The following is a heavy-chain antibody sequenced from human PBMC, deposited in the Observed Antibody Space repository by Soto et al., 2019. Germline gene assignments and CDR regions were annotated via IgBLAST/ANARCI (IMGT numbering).Heavy chain of an antibody. CDR3: AKAWALDDYGGPYYFDY. Sequence: GGSLRLSCAASGFTFSSYGMHWVRQAPGKGLEWVAVISYDGSNKYYADSVKGRFTISRDNSKNTLYLQMNSLRAEDTAVYYCAKAWALDDYGGPYYFDYWGQGTLVTVSS. CDR1: GFTFSSYG. J-gene: IGHJ4*02. V-gene: IGHV3-30*18. CDR2: ISYDGSNK. D-gene: IGHD4-17*01.